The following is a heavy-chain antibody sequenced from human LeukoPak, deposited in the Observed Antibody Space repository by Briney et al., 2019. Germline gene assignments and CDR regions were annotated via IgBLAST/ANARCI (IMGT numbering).Heavy chain of an antibody. CDR1: GYTFTSYG. Sequence: ASVKVSCKASGYTFTSYGISWVRQATGQGLEWMGWMNPNSGNTGYAQKFQGRVTMTRNTSISTAYMELSSLRSEDTAVYYCARDRYYYDSSGSHWLDYWGQGTLVTVSS. CDR2: MNPNSGNT. D-gene: IGHD3-22*01. V-gene: IGHV1-8*02. CDR3: ARDRYYYDSSGSHWLDY. J-gene: IGHJ4*02.